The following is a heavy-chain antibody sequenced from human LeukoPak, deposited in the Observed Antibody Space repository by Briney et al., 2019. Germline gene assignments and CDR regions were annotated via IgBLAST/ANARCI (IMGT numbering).Heavy chain of an antibody. CDR1: GYTFTGYY. V-gene: IGHV1-2*02. J-gene: IGHJ3*02. CDR3: ARGGVAAAGPCAFDI. Sequence: ASVKVSCKASGYTFTGYYMHCVRQAPGQGLEWMGWINPNTGGTNYAQKFQGRVTMTRDTSISTAYMELSRLTSDDTAFYYCARGGVAAAGPCAFDIWGQGTMVTVS. D-gene: IGHD6-13*01. CDR2: INPNTGGT.